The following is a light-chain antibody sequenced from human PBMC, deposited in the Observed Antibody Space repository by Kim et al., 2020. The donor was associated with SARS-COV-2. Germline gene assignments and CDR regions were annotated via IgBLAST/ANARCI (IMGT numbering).Light chain of an antibody. V-gene: IGLV2-8*01. CDR3: YSYAGSNNWV. J-gene: IGLJ3*02. Sequence: QSVLTQPPAASGSPGQSVTISCTGTSSDVGGYDYVSWFQQHPGKVPKLITYAVTKRPSGVPDRFSGSKSGNTASLTVSGLQAEDEADYYCYSYAGSNNWVFGGGTRLTVL. CDR1: SSDVGGYDY. CDR2: AVT.